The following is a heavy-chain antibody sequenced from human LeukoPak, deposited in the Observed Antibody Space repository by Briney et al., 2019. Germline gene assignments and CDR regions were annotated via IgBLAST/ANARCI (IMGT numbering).Heavy chain of an antibody. Sequence: ETLSLTCTVSGGSISSYYWSWVRQAPGKGLEWVSGINWNGGSTAYADSVKGRFTISRDNAKNSLYLQMNSLRSEDTALYYCARGRFLEWLPVPDYWGQGTLVTVSS. CDR3: ARGRFLEWLPVPDY. J-gene: IGHJ4*02. CDR1: GGSISSYY. D-gene: IGHD3-3*01. CDR2: INWNGGST. V-gene: IGHV3-20*04.